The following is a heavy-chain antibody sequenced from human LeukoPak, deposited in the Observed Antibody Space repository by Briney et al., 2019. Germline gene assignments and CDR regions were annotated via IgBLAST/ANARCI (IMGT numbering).Heavy chain of an antibody. D-gene: IGHD2-2*01. CDR2: IIPIFGTA. CDR3: ARVLRDIVVVPAAFSDYGMDV. CDR1: GGTFSSYA. Sequence: SVKVSCKASGGTFSSYAISWVRQAPGQGLEWMGGIIPIFGTANYAQKFQGRVTITADESTSTAYMELSSLRSEDTAVYYCARVLRDIVVVPAAFSDYGMDVWGQGTTVTVSS. J-gene: IGHJ6*02. V-gene: IGHV1-69*01.